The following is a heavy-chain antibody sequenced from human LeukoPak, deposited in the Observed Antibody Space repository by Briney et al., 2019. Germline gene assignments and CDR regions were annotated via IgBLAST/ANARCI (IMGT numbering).Heavy chain of an antibody. CDR3: ARKKGYDILTGYYSRHTPFDY. CDR2: IYYSGNT. D-gene: IGHD3-9*01. CDR1: GGSISSRSYY. V-gene: IGHV4-39*01. Sequence: SETLSLTCSVSGGSISSRSYYWGWIRQPPGKGLEWIGSIYYSGNTYYNPSLKSRVTISVDTSKNQFSLKLSSVTAADTAVYYCARKKGYDILTGYYSRHTPFDYWGQGTLVTVSS. J-gene: IGHJ4*02.